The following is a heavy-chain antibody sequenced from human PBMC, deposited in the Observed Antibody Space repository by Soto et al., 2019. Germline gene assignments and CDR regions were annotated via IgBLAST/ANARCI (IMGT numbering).Heavy chain of an antibody. CDR3: ARDGVYSHREEGYYYGMDV. D-gene: IGHD5-18*01. J-gene: IGHJ6*02. CDR1: GFTFSSYA. CDR2: ISYDGSNK. V-gene: IGHV3-30-3*01. Sequence: PGGSLRLSCAASGFTFSSYAMHWVRQAPGKGLEWVAVISYDGSNKYYADSVKGRFTISRDNSKNTLYLQMNSLRAEDTAVYYCARDGVYSHREEGYYYGMDVWGQGTTVTVAS.